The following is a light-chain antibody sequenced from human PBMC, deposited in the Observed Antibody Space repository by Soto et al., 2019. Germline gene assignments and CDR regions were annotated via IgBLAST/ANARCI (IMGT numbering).Light chain of an antibody. CDR2: DAS. CDR1: QSISNR. V-gene: IGKV1-5*01. CDR3: QHYGGMWA. J-gene: IGKJ1*01. Sequence: DIQMTQSPSTLSASVGDRVTITCRASQSISNRLAWYQQKPGKAPKVVIYDASSLESGVPSRFSGCGSGTEFILTINSLQPDDFATYFCQHYGGMWAFGQGTKVEIK.